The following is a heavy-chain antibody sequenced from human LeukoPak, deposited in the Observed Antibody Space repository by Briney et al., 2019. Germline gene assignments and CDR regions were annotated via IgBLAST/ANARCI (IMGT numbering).Heavy chain of an antibody. D-gene: IGHD3-10*01. CDR1: GSTFSSSW. Sequence: RPGGSLRLSCATSGSTFSSSWTSWVRQAPGKGLECVANIKEKGREKYYVDSVKGRFTLSRDNAKNSLYLQMSSLRAEDTAVYYCARGGRPDYWGQGTLVTVSS. J-gene: IGHJ4*02. V-gene: IGHV3-7*01. CDR3: ARGGRPDY. CDR2: IKEKGREK.